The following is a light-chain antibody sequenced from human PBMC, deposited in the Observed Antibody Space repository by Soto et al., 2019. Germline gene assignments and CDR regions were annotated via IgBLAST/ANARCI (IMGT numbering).Light chain of an antibody. J-gene: IGKJ5*01. V-gene: IGKV3-15*01. CDR3: QQYNNWRIT. CDR1: QRVSNN. CDR2: GAS. Sequence: EIVMTQSPATLSVSPGERATLSCRASQRVSNNLAWYQQKPGQAPRLLIYGASTRATGIPARFSGSGSGTEFTLTISSLQSEDFAVYYCQQYNNWRITFGQGTRLEI.